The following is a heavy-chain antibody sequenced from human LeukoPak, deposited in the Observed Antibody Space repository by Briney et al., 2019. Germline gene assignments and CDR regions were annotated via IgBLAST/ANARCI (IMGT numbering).Heavy chain of an antibody. D-gene: IGHD3-22*01. CDR3: ARFHYYDSSGYPDYYYYGMDV. Sequence: SQTLSLTCTVSGGSISGGDYYWSWIRQPPGKGLEWIGYIYYSGSTYYNPSLKSRVTISVDTSKNQFSLKLSSVTAADTAVYYCARFHYYDSSGYPDYYYYGMDVWGQGTTVTVSS. CDR2: IYYSGST. J-gene: IGHJ6*02. CDR1: GGSISGGDYY. V-gene: IGHV4-30-4*01.